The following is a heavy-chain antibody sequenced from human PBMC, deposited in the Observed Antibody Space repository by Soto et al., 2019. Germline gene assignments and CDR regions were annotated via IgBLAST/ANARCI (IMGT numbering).Heavy chain of an antibody. CDR3: AKGIRSFARWDDAFDI. CDR2: VSYDGSDK. V-gene: IGHV3-30*18. CDR1: GFSLSNYA. Sequence: PGGSLRLSCAASGFSLSNYAIHWVRQAPGKGLQWVAVVSYDGSDKYYADSVKGRFTISRDVSKNALYLQMNSLRAEDTAVYYCAKGIRSFARWDDAFDIWGQGTVVTVSS. D-gene: IGHD1-26*01. J-gene: IGHJ3*02.